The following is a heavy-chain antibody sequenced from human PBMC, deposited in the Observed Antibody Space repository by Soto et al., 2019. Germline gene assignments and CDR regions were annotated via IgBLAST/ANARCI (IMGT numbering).Heavy chain of an antibody. D-gene: IGHD5-12*01. Sequence: SETLSLTCAVSGGSISSSNWWSWVRQPPGKGLEWSGEIYHSGSTNYNPSLKSRVTISVDKSKNQFSLKLSSVTAADTAVYYCARDLVATSLAPKYYYYGMDVWGQGTTVTVSS. J-gene: IGHJ6*02. V-gene: IGHV4-4*02. CDR3: ARDLVATSLAPKYYYYGMDV. CDR1: GGSISSSNW. CDR2: IYHSGST.